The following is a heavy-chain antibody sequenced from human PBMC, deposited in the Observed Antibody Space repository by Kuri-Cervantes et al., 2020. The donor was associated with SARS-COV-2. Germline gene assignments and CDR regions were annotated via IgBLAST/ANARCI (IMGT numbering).Heavy chain of an antibody. D-gene: IGHD2-21*01. J-gene: IGHJ4*02. CDR3: ARARVGVFDF. CDR1: GFNFSTTD. V-gene: IGHV3-30*03. Sequence: GGSLRLSCVASGFNFSTTDMHWVRQAPGQGLEWVTFISSDGKNKKCMASGKGRFTISRDNSQNTLYLQINSLRTEDTAVFYCARARVGVFDFWGQGALVTVSS. CDR2: ISSDGKNK.